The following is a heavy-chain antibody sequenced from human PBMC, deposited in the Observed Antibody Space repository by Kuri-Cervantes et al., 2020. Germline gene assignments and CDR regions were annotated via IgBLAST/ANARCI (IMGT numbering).Heavy chain of an antibody. D-gene: IGHD6-6*01. CDR1: GFTFSDYY. J-gene: IGHJ6*02. Sequence: GESLKISCAASGFTFSDYYMSWIRQAPGKGLEWVSYISSSGSTIYYADSVKGRFTISRDNSKNTLYLQMNSLRAEDTAVYYCAKPKYSSSSGLGYYYGMDVWGQGTTVTVSS. V-gene: IGHV3-11*04. CDR2: ISSSGSTI. CDR3: AKPKYSSSSGLGYYYGMDV.